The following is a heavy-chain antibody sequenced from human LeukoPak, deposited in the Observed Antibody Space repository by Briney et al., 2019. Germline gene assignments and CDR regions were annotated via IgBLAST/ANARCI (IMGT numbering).Heavy chain of an antibody. CDR1: GGSISSYY. J-gene: IGHJ4*02. CDR2: IYYSGST. CDR3: AGRGSGSWWVFDY. V-gene: IGHV4-59*01. Sequence: SETLSLTCTVSGGSISSYYWSWIRQPPGKGLEWIGYIYYSGSTNYNPSLKSRVTISVDTSKNQFSLKLSSVTAADTAVYYCAGRGSGSWWVFDYWGQGTLVTVSS. D-gene: IGHD6-19*01.